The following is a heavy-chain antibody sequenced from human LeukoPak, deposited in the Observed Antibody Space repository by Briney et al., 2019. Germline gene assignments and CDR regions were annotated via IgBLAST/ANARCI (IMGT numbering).Heavy chain of an antibody. V-gene: IGHV1-8*01. CDR2: MNPNSGNT. Sequence: GASVKVSCKASGYTFTSYDINWVRQATGQGLEWMGWMNPNSGNTGYAQKFRGRVTMTRNTSISTAYMELSSLRSEDTAVYYCARIYYDSSGVTSWGQGTLVTVSS. CDR3: ARIYYDSSGVTS. CDR1: GYTFTSYD. D-gene: IGHD3-22*01. J-gene: IGHJ4*02.